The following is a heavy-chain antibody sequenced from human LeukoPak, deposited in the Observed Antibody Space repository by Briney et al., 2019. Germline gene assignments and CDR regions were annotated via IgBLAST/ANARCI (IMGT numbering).Heavy chain of an antibody. D-gene: IGHD2-15*01. CDR3: ASRYCSGGSCYATYYGMDV. CDR2: ISSSSSYI. V-gene: IGHV3-21*01. CDR1: GFTFSSYS. Sequence: PGGSLRLSCAASGFTFSSYSMNWVRHAPGKGLEWGSSISSSSSYIYYADSVKGRFTISRDNAKNSLYLQMNSLRAEDTAVYYCASRYCSGGSCYATYYGMDVWGQGTTVTVSS. J-gene: IGHJ6*02.